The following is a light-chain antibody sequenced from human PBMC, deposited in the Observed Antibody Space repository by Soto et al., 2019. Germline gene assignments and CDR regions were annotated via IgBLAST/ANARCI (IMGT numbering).Light chain of an antibody. CDR3: QQNNKWPPLT. CDR2: AAS. Sequence: EVVMTQSPATVSVSPGEGVTLSCRASQTISNDLAWYQQKPGQAPRLLIYAASTRATGVPARFSGGGSGTASTLTTSSPQSDDCASYNCQQNNKWPPLTFGGGTKVEIK. V-gene: IGKV3-15*01. CDR1: QTISND. J-gene: IGKJ4*01.